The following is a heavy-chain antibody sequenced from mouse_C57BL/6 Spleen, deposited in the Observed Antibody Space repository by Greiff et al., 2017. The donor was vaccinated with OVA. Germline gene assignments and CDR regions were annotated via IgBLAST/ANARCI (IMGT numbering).Heavy chain of an antibody. D-gene: IGHD1-1*01. Sequence: QVQLQQSGAELVKPGASVKISCKASGYAFSSYWMNWVKQRPGKGLEWIGQIYPGDGDTNYNGKFKGKATLTADKSSSTAYMQLSSLPSEDSAVYFCARSVSSYGFAYWGQGTLVTVSA. CDR3: ARSVSSYGFAY. CDR1: GYAFSSYW. V-gene: IGHV1-80*01. CDR2: IYPGDGDT. J-gene: IGHJ3*01.